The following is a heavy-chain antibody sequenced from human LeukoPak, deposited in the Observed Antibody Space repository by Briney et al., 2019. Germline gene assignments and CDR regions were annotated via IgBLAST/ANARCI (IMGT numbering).Heavy chain of an antibody. D-gene: IGHD6-13*01. J-gene: IGHJ4*02. CDR1: GFSFGSYW. Sequence: QPGGSLRLTCAASGFSFGSYWMTWVRQAPGKGPEWVATIKHDGSEKNYVDSVKGRLTISRDNTKNSLYLEMNSLRAEDTAIYYCAIREPIGYWGQGSLVTVSP. CDR3: AIREPIGY. V-gene: IGHV3-7*03. CDR2: IKHDGSEK.